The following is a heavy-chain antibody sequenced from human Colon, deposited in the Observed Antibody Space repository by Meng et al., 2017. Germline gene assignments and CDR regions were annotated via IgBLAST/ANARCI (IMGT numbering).Heavy chain of an antibody. D-gene: IGHD1-14*01. CDR1: GDSIGSGSHY. J-gene: IGHJ5*02. V-gene: IGHV4-61*02. Sequence: SETLSLTCTVSGDSIGSGSHYWGWIRQPAGKGLEFLGRIESTGSTSYNPSLRSRLTISVDTSKNQFSLKLTSVTAADTAIYYCARDGSPKWTNHHHNNWFDPWGQGMQVTVSS. CDR2: IESTGST. CDR3: ARDGSPKWTNHHHNNWFDP.